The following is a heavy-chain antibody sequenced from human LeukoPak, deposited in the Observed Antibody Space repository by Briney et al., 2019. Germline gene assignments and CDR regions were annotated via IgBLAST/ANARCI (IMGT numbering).Heavy chain of an antibody. D-gene: IGHD3-22*01. V-gene: IGHV4-39*01. J-gene: IGHJ3*02. CDR1: GGSFSGYY. CDR2: IYYGGNT. Sequence: PSETLSLTCAVYGGSFSGYYWGWIRQPPGKGLEWIGSIYYGGNTYYNPSLKSRVTISVDTSKSQFSLKLSSVTAADTAVYYCARHDSSGPYNAFDIWGQGTMVTVSS. CDR3: ARHDSSGPYNAFDI.